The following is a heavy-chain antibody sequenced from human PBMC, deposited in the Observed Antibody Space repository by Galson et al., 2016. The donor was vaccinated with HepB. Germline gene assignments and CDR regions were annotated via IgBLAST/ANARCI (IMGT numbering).Heavy chain of an antibody. CDR1: GLTFSDSF. Sequence: SLRLSCAVSGLTFSDSFMSWIRQAPGKGLEWVSYISSSGSNIYYADSVKGRFAVSRDNAKNSLYLQMNSLRAEDTAVYYCARDHHPWYYDRGNSPFDYWGQGTLVTVSS. V-gene: IGHV3-11*01. J-gene: IGHJ4*02. CDR2: ISSSGSNI. CDR3: ARDHHPWYYDRGNSPFDY. D-gene: IGHD3-22*01.